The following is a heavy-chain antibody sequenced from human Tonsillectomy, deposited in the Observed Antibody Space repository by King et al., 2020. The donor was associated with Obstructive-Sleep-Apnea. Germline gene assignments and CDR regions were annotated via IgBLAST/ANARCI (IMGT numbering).Heavy chain of an antibody. CDR1: GGSFSGYY. CDR2: INHTGST. J-gene: IGHJ5*02. Sequence: VQLQQWGAGLLKPSETLSLTCAVYGGSFSGYYWSWIRQPPGKGLEWIGEINHTGSTNYNPSLTSRVTISAHTSKNQFSLKLSSVTAADMAVYYCATYYLPMGFDPWGQGTLVTVSS. CDR3: ATYYLPMGFDP. D-gene: IGHD2/OR15-2a*01. V-gene: IGHV4-34*01.